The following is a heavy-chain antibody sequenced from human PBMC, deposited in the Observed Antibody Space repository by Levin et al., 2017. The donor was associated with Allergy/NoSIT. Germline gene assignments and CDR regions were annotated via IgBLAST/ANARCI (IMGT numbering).Heavy chain of an antibody. V-gene: IGHV3-73*01. D-gene: IGHD4-17*01. CDR1: GFTFSGSA. CDR3: TSGDYGDYDYYYYMDV. CDR2: IRSKANSYAT. Sequence: RGESLKISCAASGFTFSGSAMHWVRQASGKGLEWVGRIRSKANSYATAYAASVKGRFTISRDDSKNTAYLQMNSLKTEDTAVYYCTSGDYGDYDYYYYMDVWGKGTTVTVSS. J-gene: IGHJ6*03.